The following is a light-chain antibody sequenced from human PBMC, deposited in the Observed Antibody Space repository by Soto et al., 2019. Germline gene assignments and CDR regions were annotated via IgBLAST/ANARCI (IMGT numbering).Light chain of an antibody. J-gene: IGLJ1*01. Sequence: SYELTQPPSVSGAPGQTARITCGGNNIGSKSVHWYQQKPGQAPVLVVYDDSDRPSGIPERFSGSLSGNTATLTISRVEAGDEADYYCCSYAGSYTSVFGTGTKVTVL. CDR2: DDS. V-gene: IGLV3-21*02. CDR1: NIGSKS. CDR3: CSYAGSYTSV.